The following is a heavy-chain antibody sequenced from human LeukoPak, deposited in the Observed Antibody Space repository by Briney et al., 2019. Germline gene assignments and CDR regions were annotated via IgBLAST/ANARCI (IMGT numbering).Heavy chain of an antibody. D-gene: IGHD2-2*02. CDR2: IIPIFGTA. CDR3: ARVDCSSTSCYTREYYFDY. CDR1: GGTFSSYA. V-gene: IGHV1-69*05. J-gene: IGHJ4*02. Sequence: ASGKVSCKAYGGTFSSYATSWVRQAPGQGLEWMGGIIPIFGTANYAQKFQGRVTITTDESTSTAYMELSSLRSEDTAVYYCARVDCSSTSCYTREYYFDYWGQGTLVTVSS.